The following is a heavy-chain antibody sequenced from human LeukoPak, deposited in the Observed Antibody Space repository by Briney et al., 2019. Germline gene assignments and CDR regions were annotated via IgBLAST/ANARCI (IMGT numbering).Heavy chain of an antibody. J-gene: IGHJ6*02. CDR2: VIPMFGTA. D-gene: IGHD3-22*01. Sequence: SVKVSCKASGGTFSRYAISWVRQAPGQGLEWMGGVIPMFGTANYAQKFQGRVTITADESTSTAYMELSSLRSEGTAVYYCARAEYYYDSSGYPHRYYYYGMDVWGQGTTVTVSS. CDR1: GGTFSRYA. V-gene: IGHV1-69*13. CDR3: ARAEYYYDSSGYPHRYYYYGMDV.